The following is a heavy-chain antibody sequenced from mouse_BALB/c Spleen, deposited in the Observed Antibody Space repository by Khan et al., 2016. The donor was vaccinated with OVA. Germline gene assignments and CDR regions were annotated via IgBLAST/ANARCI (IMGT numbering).Heavy chain of an antibody. Sequence: EVQLQESGPGLVKPSQSLSLTCTVTGYSITSDYAWNWIRQFPGNKLEWMGFISYSGNTKYNPSLKSRISITRDTSRNQFFLQLNSVTTEEPATSYFARIYGRDYDYWAKGPSLTVSS. CDR3: ARIYGRDYDY. CDR1: GYSITSDYA. V-gene: IGHV3-2*02. J-gene: IGHJ2*02. CDR2: ISYSGNT. D-gene: IGHD1-1*01.